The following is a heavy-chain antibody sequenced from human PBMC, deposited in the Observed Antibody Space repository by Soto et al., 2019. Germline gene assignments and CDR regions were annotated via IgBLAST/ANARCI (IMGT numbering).Heavy chain of an antibody. CDR2: MNPNSGNT. CDR3: ARERSAAGTGWFDP. J-gene: IGHJ5*02. V-gene: IGHV1-8*01. CDR1: GYTFTSYD. Sequence: QVQLVQSGAEVKKPGASVKVSCKASGYTFTSYDINWVRQATGQGLEWRGWMNPNSGNTGYAQKFVGRVTMTRNTSISTAYIELSSLRSEDTAVYYCARERSAAGTGWFDPWGQGTLVTVSS. D-gene: IGHD6-13*01.